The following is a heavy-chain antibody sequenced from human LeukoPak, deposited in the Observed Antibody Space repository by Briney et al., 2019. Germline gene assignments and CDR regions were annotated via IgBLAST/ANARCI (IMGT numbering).Heavy chain of an antibody. J-gene: IGHJ4*02. CDR1: GGSISSSSYY. CDR2: IFYSGST. CDR3: ASTYYPLDY. Sequence: ETLSLTCTVSGGSISSSSYYWDWICQPPGKGLEWIGNIFYSGSTSYNPSLKSRVTISVDSSRNQFSLKLSSVTAADTAVYYCASTYYPLDYWGQGTLVTVSS. V-gene: IGHV4-39*01. D-gene: IGHD3-10*01.